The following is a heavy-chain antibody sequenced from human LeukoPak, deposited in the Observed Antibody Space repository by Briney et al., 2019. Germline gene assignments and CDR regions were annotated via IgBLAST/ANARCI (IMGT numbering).Heavy chain of an antibody. J-gene: IGHJ5*02. CDR2: IIPIFGTA. V-gene: IGHV1-69*05. D-gene: IGHD4-17*01. CDR1: GGTFSSYA. CDR3: ARAARATVTRGWFDP. Sequence: SVKVSCKASGGTFSSYAISWVRQAPGQGLEWMGGIIPIFGTANYAQKFQGRVTITTDESASTAYMELSSLRSEDTAVYYCARAARATVTRGWFDPWGQGTLVTVSS.